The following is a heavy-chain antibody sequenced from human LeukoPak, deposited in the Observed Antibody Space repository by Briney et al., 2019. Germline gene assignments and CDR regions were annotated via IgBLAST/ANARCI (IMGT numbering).Heavy chain of an antibody. V-gene: IGHV3-15*01. J-gene: IGHJ4*02. CDR3: TIRYCSSTSCYGDFEY. D-gene: IGHD2-2*01. CDR2: IKSYTDGGTT. Sequence: GGSLRLSCAASGFIFTNTWMSWVRQAPGKGLVWVGRIKSYTDGGTTDYAAPVKDRFTISRDDSQNTLFLQMNSLKIEDTAVYFCTIRYCSSTSCYGDFEYWGQGTLLTVSS. CDR1: GFIFTNTW.